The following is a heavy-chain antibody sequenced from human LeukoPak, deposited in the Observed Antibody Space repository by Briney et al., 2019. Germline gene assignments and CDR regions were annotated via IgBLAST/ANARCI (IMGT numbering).Heavy chain of an antibody. CDR2: IYYSGST. CDR1: GGSISSYY. J-gene: IGHJ4*02. D-gene: IGHD2-8*02. V-gene: IGHV4-59*08. Sequence: PSETLSLTCTVSGGSISSYYWSWIRQPPGKGLEWIGYIYYSGSTNYNPSLKSRVTISADTSKNQFSLKLSSVTAADTAVYYCAGHHPRNTVDFWGQGTLVTVSS. CDR3: AGHHPRNTVDF.